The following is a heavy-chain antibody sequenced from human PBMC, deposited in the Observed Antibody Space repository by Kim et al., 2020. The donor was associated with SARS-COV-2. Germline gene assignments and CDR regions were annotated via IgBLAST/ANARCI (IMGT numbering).Heavy chain of an antibody. V-gene: IGHV4-59*08. J-gene: IGHJ3*02. Sequence: SETLSLTCTVSGGSISSYYWSWIRQPPGKGLEWIGYIYYSGSTNYNPSLKSRVTISVDTSKNQFSLKLSSVTAADTAVYYCARHYAPPDAFDIWGQGTMVTVSS. CDR3: ARHYAPPDAFDI. D-gene: IGHD3-16*01. CDR2: IYYSGST. CDR1: GGSISSYY.